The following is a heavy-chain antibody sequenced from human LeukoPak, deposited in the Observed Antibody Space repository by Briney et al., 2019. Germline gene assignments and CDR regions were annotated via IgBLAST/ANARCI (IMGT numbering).Heavy chain of an antibody. Sequence: GGSLRLSCAASGFTFSSYSMNWVRQAPGKGLEWVSYINNSSSTIYYADSVKGRFTISRDNAKNSLYLQMNSLRAEDTAVYYCARGVPAAIGYFRHWGQGTLVTVSS. D-gene: IGHD2-2*02. CDR3: ARGVPAAIGYFRH. V-gene: IGHV3-48*01. CDR2: INNSSSTI. CDR1: GFTFSSYS. J-gene: IGHJ1*01.